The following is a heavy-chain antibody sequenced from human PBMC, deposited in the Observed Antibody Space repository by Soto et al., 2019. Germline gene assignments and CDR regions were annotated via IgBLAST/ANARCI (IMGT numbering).Heavy chain of an antibody. CDR1: GFTLSDYY. Sequence: PGGSLRLSCAASGFTLSDYYMSWIRQAPGKGLEWVSYISTTSYTNYADSVKGRFTISRDNAKNSLYLQMNSLRAEDTAVYYCARGVYGYSYGYDWFDPWGHGTLVTVSS. D-gene: IGHD5-18*01. J-gene: IGHJ5*02. CDR2: ISTTSYT. CDR3: ARGVYGYSYGYDWFDP. V-gene: IGHV3-11*05.